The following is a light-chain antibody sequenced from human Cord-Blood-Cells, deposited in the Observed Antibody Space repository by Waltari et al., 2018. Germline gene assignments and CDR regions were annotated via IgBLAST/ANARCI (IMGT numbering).Light chain of an antibody. V-gene: IGKV6-21*01. Sequence: IVLTQSPDYHSVSQKEKVTITCRASHSIGSSLHWYQQKPDQSPKLLIKYASQSFSGVPSRFSGSGSGTDFTLTINSLEAEDAATYYCHQSSSLPITFGQGTRLEIK. CDR1: HSIGSS. J-gene: IGKJ5*01. CDR3: HQSSSLPIT. CDR2: YAS.